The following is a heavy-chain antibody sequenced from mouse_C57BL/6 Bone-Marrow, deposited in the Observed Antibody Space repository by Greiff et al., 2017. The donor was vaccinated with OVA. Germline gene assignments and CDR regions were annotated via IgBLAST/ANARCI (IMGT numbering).Heavy chain of an antibody. CDR2: IWSGGST. CDR1: GFSLTSYG. J-gene: IGHJ3*01. V-gene: IGHV2-2*01. D-gene: IGHD1-1*01. CDR3: ARRYYGSSLWFAY. Sequence: QVQLKQSGPGLVQPSQSLSITCTVSGFSLTSYGVHWVRQSPGKGLEWLGVIWSGGSTDYNAAFISRLSISKDNSKSKVFFKMNSLQADDTAIYYCARRYYGSSLWFAYWGQGTLVTVSA.